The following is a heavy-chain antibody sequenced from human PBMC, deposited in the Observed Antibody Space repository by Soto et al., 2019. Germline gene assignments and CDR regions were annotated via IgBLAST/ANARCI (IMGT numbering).Heavy chain of an antibody. V-gene: IGHV1-46*01. J-gene: IGHJ4*02. Sequence: ASVKVSCKASGYTFTSYYMHWVRQAPGQGLEWMGIINPSGGSTSYAQKFQGRVTMTRDTSTSTVYLQWSSLKASDTAMYYCARHQMASYFEYWGQGTLVTVSS. D-gene: IGHD5-12*01. CDR2: INPSGGST. CDR1: GYTFTSYY. CDR3: ARHQMASYFEY.